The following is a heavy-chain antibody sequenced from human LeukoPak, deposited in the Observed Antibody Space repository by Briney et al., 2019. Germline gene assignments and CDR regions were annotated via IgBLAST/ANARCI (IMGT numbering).Heavy chain of an antibody. J-gene: IGHJ4*02. CDR1: GFTFSSYG. D-gene: IGHD3-22*01. V-gene: IGHV3-30*02. CDR3: AKDLGNYDSSGYFDFDY. CDR2: IRYDGSNK. Sequence: GGSLRLSCAASGFTFSSYGMHWVRQAPGKGLEWVAFIRYDGSNKYYADSVKGRFTISRDNSKNTLYLQMNSLRAEDTAVYYCAKDLGNYDSSGYFDFDYWGQGTLVTVSS.